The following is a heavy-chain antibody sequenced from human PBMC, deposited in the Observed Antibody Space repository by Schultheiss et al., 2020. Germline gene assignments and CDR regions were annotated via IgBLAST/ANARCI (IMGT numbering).Heavy chain of an antibody. V-gene: IGHV3-33*06. J-gene: IGHJ6*02. CDR2: ICYDGSNK. D-gene: IGHD2-21*01. CDR1: GFTFSSYG. CDR3: AKAGDTGYYYYYGMDV. Sequence: GGSLRLSCAASGFTFSSYGMHWVRQAPGKGLEWVAVICYDGSNKYYADSVKGRFTISRDNSKNTLYLQMNSLRAEDTAVYYCAKAGDTGYYYYYGMDVWGQGTTVTVSS.